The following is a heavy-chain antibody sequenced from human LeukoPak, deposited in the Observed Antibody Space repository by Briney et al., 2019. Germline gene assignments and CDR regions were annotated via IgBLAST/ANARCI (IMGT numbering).Heavy chain of an antibody. V-gene: IGHV3-23*01. Sequence: GGSLRLSCSASGFTYTTYGMNWVRQAPGKGLEWVSGIGGSGTRTYYADSVKGRFTISRDNSKNTLYLQMNSLRDEDTAVYYCAKDSHWILFDDWGQGTLVTVSS. CDR1: GFTYTTYG. CDR2: IGGSGTRT. CDR3: AKDSHWILFDD. D-gene: IGHD2-2*03. J-gene: IGHJ4*02.